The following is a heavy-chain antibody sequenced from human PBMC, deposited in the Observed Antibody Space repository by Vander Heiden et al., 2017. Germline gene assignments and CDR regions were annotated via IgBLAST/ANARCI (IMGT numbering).Heavy chain of an antibody. Sequence: QVQLQQWGAGLLKPSETLSLTCAVYGGSSSGYYWSWIRQPPGKGLEWIGEINHSGSTNYNPSLKSRVTISVDTSKNQFSLKLSSVTAADTAVYYCARTLDSSGYFYYFDYWGQGTLVTVSS. CDR1: GGSSSGYY. CDR3: ARTLDSSGYFYYFDY. D-gene: IGHD3-22*01. J-gene: IGHJ4*02. V-gene: IGHV4-34*01. CDR2: INHSGST.